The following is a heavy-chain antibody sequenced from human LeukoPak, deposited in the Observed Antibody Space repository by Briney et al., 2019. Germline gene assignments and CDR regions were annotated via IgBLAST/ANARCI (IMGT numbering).Heavy chain of an antibody. CDR3: AKGGYCSGGSCYSGLDY. Sequence: GSLRLSCAASGFTFSSYAMSWVRQAPGKGLEWVSAISGSGGSTYYADSVKGRFTISRDNSKNTLYLQMNSLRAEDTAVYYCAKGGYCSGGSCYSGLDYWGQGTLVTVSS. CDR2: ISGSGGST. V-gene: IGHV3-23*01. D-gene: IGHD2-15*01. J-gene: IGHJ4*02. CDR1: GFTFSSYA.